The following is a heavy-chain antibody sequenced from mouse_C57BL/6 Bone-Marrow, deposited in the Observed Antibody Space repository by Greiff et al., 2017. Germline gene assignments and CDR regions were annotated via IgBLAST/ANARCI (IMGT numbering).Heavy chain of an antibody. D-gene: IGHD1-1*01. CDR3: ARGSTTVVAYWYFDV. V-gene: IGHV1-55*01. CDR1: GYTFTSYW. CDR2: IYPGSGST. Sequence: VQLQQPGAELVKPGASVKMSCKASGYTFTSYWITWVKQRPGQGLEWIGDIYPGSGSTNYNEKFKSKATLTVDTSSSTAYMQLSSLTSEDSAVYYWARGSTTVVAYWYFDVWGTGTTVTVSS. J-gene: IGHJ1*03.